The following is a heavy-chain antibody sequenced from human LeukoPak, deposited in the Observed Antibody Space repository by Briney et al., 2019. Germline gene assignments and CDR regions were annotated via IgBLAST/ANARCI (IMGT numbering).Heavy chain of an antibody. CDR1: GFTFSSYG. CDR2: ISYDGSNK. CDR3: ARTLIEYSVSSCYFDY. J-gene: IGHJ4*02. Sequence: GGSLRLSCAASGFTFSSYGMHWVRQAPGKGLEWVAVISYDGSNKYYADSVKGRFTISRDNSKNTLYLQMNSLRAEDTAVYYCARTLIEYSVSSCYFDYWGQGTLVTVSS. D-gene: IGHD6-6*01. V-gene: IGHV3-30*03.